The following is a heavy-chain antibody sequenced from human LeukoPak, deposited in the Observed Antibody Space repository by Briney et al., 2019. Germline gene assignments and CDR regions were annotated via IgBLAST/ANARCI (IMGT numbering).Heavy chain of an antibody. V-gene: IGHV3-21*01. D-gene: IGHD3-16*02. CDR1: GFTFSSYS. CDR2: ISSSSSYI. J-gene: IGHJ4*02. Sequence: PRGSLRLSCAASGFTFSSYSMNWVRQAPGKGLEWVSSISSSSSYIYYADSVKGRFTISRDNAKNSLYLQMNSLRAEDAAVYYCARGVGTRLGELSLGNWGQGTLVTVSS. CDR3: ARGVGTRLGELSLGN.